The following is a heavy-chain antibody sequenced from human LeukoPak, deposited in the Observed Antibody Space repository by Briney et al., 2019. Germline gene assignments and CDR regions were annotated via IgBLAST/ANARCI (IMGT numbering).Heavy chain of an antibody. CDR2: ISSSSSLI. D-gene: IGHD6-13*01. CDR1: GFTFSYYS. J-gene: IGHJ6*03. Sequence: PGGSLRLSCAASGFTFSYYSMNWVRQAPGRGLEWVSCISSSSSLIFYSDSVRGRFTISRDNAKNLLYLHMNSLRVEDTAVYYCAKVDRGDYSSSPVPYYNYYMNVWGKGTTVTDSS. V-gene: IGHV3-21*01. CDR3: AKVDRGDYSSSPVPYYNYYMNV.